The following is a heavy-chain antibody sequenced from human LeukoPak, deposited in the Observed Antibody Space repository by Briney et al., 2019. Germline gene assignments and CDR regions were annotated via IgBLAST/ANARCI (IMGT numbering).Heavy chain of an antibody. Sequence: SETLSLTCTVSGCVISSSSYYWGWNRQPPGKGLEWIGYIYYSGSAYYNPSLRSRVTISVDTSNKQFSQKLNSVTAADTAVYYYARDDCFYRSGSIDYWGQGTLVTVSS. V-gene: IGHV4-39*02. D-gene: IGHD3-10*01. CDR2: IYYSGSA. J-gene: IGHJ4*02. CDR3: ARDDCFYRSGSIDY. CDR1: GCVISSSSYY.